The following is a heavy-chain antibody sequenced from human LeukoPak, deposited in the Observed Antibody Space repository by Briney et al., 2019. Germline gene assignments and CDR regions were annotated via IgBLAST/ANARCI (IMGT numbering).Heavy chain of an antibody. J-gene: IGHJ4*02. Sequence: SETLSLTCTVSSGPMRSSYWSWIRQPPGKGLEWIGYVYYTGTTSYNPSLNSRVTISVDTSKNQFSLTLTSVTAADTAVYYCARHRGYTYGRTFDYWGQGTVVTVSS. CDR2: VYYTGTT. CDR1: SGPMRSSY. V-gene: IGHV4-59*08. D-gene: IGHD5-18*01. CDR3: ARHRGYTYGRTFDY.